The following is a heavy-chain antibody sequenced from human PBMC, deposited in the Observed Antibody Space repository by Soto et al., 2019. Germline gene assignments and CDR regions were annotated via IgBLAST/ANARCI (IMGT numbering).Heavy chain of an antibody. V-gene: IGHV4-39*01. CDR2: IYYSGST. Sequence: QLQLQESGPGLVKPSETLSLTCTVSGGSISSSSYYWGWIRQPPWKGREWIGSIYYSGSTYYNPALKSRVTISVDTSKNQFSLKLSSVTAADTAVYYCARQSGSGDLDYWGQGTLVTVSS. CDR3: ARQSGSGDLDY. J-gene: IGHJ4*02. CDR1: GGSISSSSYY. D-gene: IGHD7-27*01.